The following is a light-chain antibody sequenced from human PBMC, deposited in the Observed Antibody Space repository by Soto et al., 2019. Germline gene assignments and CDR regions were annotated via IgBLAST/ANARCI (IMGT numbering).Light chain of an antibody. J-gene: IGLJ2*01. V-gene: IGLV2-14*01. CDR3: SSYTYTTTLVV. CDR2: DVS. CDR1: SSDVGGYNY. Sequence: QSALTQPASVSGSPGQSITISCTGTSSDVGGYNYVSWYQQHPGKAPKLLIYDVSDRPSGVSNRFSGSKSDNTASLTISGLQAEDEADYYCSSYTYTTTLVVFGGGTKLTVL.